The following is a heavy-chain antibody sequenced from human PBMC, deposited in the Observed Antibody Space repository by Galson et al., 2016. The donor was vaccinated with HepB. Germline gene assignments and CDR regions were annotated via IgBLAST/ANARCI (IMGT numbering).Heavy chain of an antibody. V-gene: IGHV4-34*01. CDR1: GGSFSDFY. D-gene: IGHD5-12*01. CDR2: MNHRGSA. J-gene: IGHJ4*02. CDR3: AGVEYSPWYFHV. Sequence: SETLSLTCAVSGGSFSDFYWSWVRQSPGYGLEWIGEMNHRGSANYNPSLKSRVTISIDASKEQFSLRLSSVTAADTAVYFCAGVEYSPWYFHVWGQGAPVTVSS.